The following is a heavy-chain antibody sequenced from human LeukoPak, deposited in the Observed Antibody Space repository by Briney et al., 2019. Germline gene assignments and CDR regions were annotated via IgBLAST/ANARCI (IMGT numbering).Heavy chain of an antibody. CDR3: AKALTKATDYMDV. J-gene: IGHJ6*03. D-gene: IGHD2-2*01. Sequence: GGSLRLSCAASGFTFSSYAMSWVRQAPGKGLEWGSAISGSGGSTYYADSVKGRFTISRDNSKNTLYLQMNSLRAEDTAVYYCAKALTKATDYMDVWGKGTTVTVSS. CDR1: GFTFSSYA. V-gene: IGHV3-23*01. CDR2: ISGSGGST.